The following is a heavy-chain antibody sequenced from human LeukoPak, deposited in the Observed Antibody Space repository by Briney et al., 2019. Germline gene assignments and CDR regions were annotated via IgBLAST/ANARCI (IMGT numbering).Heavy chain of an antibody. CDR2: ISYDGSNK. D-gene: IGHD3-10*01. J-gene: IGHJ5*02. Sequence: GGSLRLSCAASGFTFSSYAMHWVRQAPGKGLEWVAVISYDGSNKYYADSVKGRFTISRDNSKNTLYLQMNSLRAEDTAVYYCARDGVLLWFGELGSWFDPWGQGTLVTVPS. V-gene: IGHV3-30-3*01. CDR1: GFTFSSYA. CDR3: ARDGVLLWFGELGSWFDP.